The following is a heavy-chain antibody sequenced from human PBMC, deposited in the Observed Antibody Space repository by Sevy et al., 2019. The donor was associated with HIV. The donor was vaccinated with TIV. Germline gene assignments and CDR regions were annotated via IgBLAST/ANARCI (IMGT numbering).Heavy chain of an antibody. V-gene: IGHV3-7*01. CDR1: GLIFSNYW. CDR2: IKQDGSET. CDR3: VRAGGDTVVVTTAIGILVMDV. D-gene: IGHD2-2*02. Sequence: GGSLRLSCAASGLIFSNYWMAWVRQAPGKGLEWVANIKQDGSETYYGDSVKGRFTISRDNARNSLFLQMTNLRAEETGDYYGVRAGGDTVVVTTAIGILVMDVWGQGTTVTVSS. J-gene: IGHJ6*02.